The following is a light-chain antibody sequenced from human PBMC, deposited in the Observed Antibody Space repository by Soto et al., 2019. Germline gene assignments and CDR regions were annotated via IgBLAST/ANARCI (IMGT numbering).Light chain of an antibody. CDR2: SAS. CDR1: QSVYTT. CDR3: QQYNKWPLT. V-gene: IGKV3-15*01. Sequence: EIVMTQSPATLSVSPGERATVSCRASQSVYTTLAWYQQRPGQAPRLLIYSASTRATGIPARFSGSGSGTEFTLTISSLQSEDFAVYYCQQYNKWPLTFGGGTTVEIK. J-gene: IGKJ4*01.